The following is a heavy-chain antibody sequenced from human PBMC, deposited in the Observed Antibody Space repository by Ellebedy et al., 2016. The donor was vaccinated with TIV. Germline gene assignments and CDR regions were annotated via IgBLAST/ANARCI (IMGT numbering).Heavy chain of an antibody. CDR3: ARDWDYDSSGYYSGYFDY. Sequence: SVKVSCXASGGTFSSYAISWVRQAPGQGLEWMGGIIPIFGTANYAQKFQGRVTITADKSTSTAYMELSSLRSEDTAVYYCARDWDYDSSGYYSGYFDYWGQGTLVTVSS. D-gene: IGHD3-22*01. V-gene: IGHV1-69*06. CDR1: GGTFSSYA. CDR2: IIPIFGTA. J-gene: IGHJ4*02.